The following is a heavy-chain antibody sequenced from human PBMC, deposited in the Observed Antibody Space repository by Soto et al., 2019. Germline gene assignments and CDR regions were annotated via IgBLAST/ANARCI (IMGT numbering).Heavy chain of an antibody. V-gene: IGHV1-69*11. Sequence: QVQLVQSGAEVKEPGSSVRVSCKASGGTFDNFIMNWVRQTPGRGLEWMGRIVPMLGTPTYAEKFKGRVTISATGSTSTMYMEVTSLRSEDTAIYYCARNGTYSSSLSQYSGMDVWGQGTTVTVSS. CDR3: ARNGTYSSSLSQYSGMDV. CDR1: GGTFDNFI. D-gene: IGHD3-10*01. CDR2: IVPMLGTP. J-gene: IGHJ6*02.